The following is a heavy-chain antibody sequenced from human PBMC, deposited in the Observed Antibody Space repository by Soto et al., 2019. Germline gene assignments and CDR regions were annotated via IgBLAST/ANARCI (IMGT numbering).Heavy chain of an antibody. CDR1: GGSISSYF. D-gene: IGHD6-13*01. J-gene: IGHJ4*02. V-gene: IGHV4-59*01. CDR2: VYYTGTT. CDR3: ARDLAAVPRAFDY. Sequence: SETLSLTCTVSGGSISSYFYIWVRQPPGKGLEWIGSVYYTGTTHYNPSLKSRVTISVDTSKTQFSLNLRSVTAADTAVYYCARDLAAVPRAFDYWVRGTLVTVSS.